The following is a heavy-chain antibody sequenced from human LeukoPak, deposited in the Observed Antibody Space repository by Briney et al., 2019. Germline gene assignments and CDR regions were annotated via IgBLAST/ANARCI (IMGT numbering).Heavy chain of an antibody. CDR2: ISYDGSNK. Sequence: GGSLRLSCAASGFTFSSYAMHWVRQAPGKGLEWVAVISYDGSNKYYADSVKSRFTISRDNSKNTLYLQMNSLRAEDTAVYFCARDYPPDWGQGTLVAVAA. J-gene: IGHJ4*02. CDR1: GFTFSSYA. V-gene: IGHV3-30-3*01. CDR3: ARDYPPD.